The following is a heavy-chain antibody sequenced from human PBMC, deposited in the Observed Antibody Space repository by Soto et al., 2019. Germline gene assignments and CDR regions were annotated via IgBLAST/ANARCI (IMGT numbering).Heavy chain of an antibody. J-gene: IGHJ4*02. CDR3: ARDKITGLFDY. CDR2: INHSGST. Sequence: PSETLSLTCAVYGGSFSGYYWTWIRQPPGTGLERIGEINHSGSTNYSPSLKSRVTISVDTSKNQFSLKLTSATAADTAVYYCARDKITGLFDYWGQGTLVTVSS. CDR1: GGSFSGYY. V-gene: IGHV4-34*01. D-gene: IGHD2-8*02.